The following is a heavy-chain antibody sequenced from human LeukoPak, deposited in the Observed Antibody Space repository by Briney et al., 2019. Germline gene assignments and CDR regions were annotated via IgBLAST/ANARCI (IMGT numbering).Heavy chain of an antibody. Sequence: GASVKVSCKASGYTFTSYAMNWVQQAPGQGLEWMGWINTNTGNPTYAQGFTGRFVFSLDTSVSTAYLQISSLKAEDTAVYYCARDADPGRGSVVITQYYFDYWGQGTLVTVSS. J-gene: IGHJ4*02. D-gene: IGHD3-22*01. CDR1: GYTFTSYA. CDR3: ARDADPGRGSVVITQYYFDY. V-gene: IGHV7-4-1*02. CDR2: INTNTGNP.